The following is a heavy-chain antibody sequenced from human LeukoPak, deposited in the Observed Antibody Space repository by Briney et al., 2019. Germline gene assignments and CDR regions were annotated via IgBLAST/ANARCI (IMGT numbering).Heavy chain of an antibody. CDR1: GFTFSSYA. CDR3: AKESYDSSGYPLDY. Sequence: GGSLRLSCAASGFTFSSYAMSWVRQAPGKGLEWVSAISGSGGSTYHADSVKGRFTISRDNSKNTLYLQMNSLRAEDTAVYYCAKESYDSSGYPLDYWGQGTLVTVSS. CDR2: ISGSGGST. J-gene: IGHJ4*02. V-gene: IGHV3-23*01. D-gene: IGHD3-22*01.